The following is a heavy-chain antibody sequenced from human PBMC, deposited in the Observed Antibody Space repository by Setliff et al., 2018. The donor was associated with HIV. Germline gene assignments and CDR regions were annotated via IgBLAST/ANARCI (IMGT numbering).Heavy chain of an antibody. Sequence: SVKVSCKASGGTFSSYAINWVRQAPGQGLEWMGGIIPILGIANYAQKFQGRVTMTRDTSISTAYMELSRLRSDDTAVYYCAGVPGRYDSSGYAFDIWGQGTMVTVSS. CDR3: AGVPGRYDSSGYAFDI. D-gene: IGHD3-22*01. CDR2: IIPILGIA. J-gene: IGHJ3*02. CDR1: GGTFSSYA. V-gene: IGHV1-69*10.